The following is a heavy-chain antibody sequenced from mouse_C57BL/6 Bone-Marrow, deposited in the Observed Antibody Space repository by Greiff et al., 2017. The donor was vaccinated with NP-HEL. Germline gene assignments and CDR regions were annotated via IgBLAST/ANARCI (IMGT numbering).Heavy chain of an antibody. CDR2: IYPGDGDT. J-gene: IGHJ4*01. V-gene: IGHV1-80*01. CDR1: GYAFSSYW. CDR3: ARSESWDDYAMEY. D-gene: IGHD4-1*01. Sequence: VQLQESGAELVQPGASVKISCKASGYAFSSYWMNWVKQRPGKGLEWIGQIYPGDGDTNYNGKFKGKATLTAAKSDSTAYIQVSSLTSEDSAVYFCARSESWDDYAMEYWGQGTSVTVSS.